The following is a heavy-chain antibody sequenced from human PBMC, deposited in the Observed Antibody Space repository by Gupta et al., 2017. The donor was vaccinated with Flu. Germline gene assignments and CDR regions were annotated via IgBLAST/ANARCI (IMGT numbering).Heavy chain of an antibody. V-gene: IGHV3-23*01. D-gene: IGHD2-2*01. J-gene: IGHJ4*02. Sequence: EVQLLESGGGLVQPGGSLRLSCAASGFTFSSYAMRWVRQAPGKGLEWVSAISGSGGSTYYADSVKGRVTISRDNSKNTLYLQMNSLRAEDTAVYYCAKDLPGFWVVVPAAPTQDYWGQGTLVTVSS. CDR2: ISGSGGST. CDR3: AKDLPGFWVVVPAAPTQDY. CDR1: GFTFSSYA.